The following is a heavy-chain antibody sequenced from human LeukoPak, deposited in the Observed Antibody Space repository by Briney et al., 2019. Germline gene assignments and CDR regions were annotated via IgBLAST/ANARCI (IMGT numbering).Heavy chain of an antibody. V-gene: IGHV4-34*01. J-gene: IGHJ4*02. CDR3: ARGPPMIGGSY. CDR2: IDHSGST. Sequence: SETLSLTCAVYGGSFSGHYWSWIRQPPGKGLEWIGEIDHSGSTNYNPSLKSRVTISVDTSKNQFSLKLSSVTAADTAVYYCARGPPMIGGSYWGQGTLVTVSS. CDR1: GGSFSGHY. D-gene: IGHD3-22*01.